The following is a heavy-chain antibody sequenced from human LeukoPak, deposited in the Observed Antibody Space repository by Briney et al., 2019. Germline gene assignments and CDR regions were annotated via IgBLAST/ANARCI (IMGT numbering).Heavy chain of an antibody. Sequence: GGSLRLSCAASAFTFSRYWTTWVRQAPGKGLEWVANINEDGSEKYYVDSVKGRFTISRDNAKNSLYLQMNSLRAEDTAVYYCARDRRGYYGSGSYYYYYYYMDVWGKGTTVTISS. CDR2: INEDGSEK. CDR1: AFTFSRYW. V-gene: IGHV3-7*01. J-gene: IGHJ6*03. D-gene: IGHD3-10*01. CDR3: ARDRRGYYGSGSYYYYYYYMDV.